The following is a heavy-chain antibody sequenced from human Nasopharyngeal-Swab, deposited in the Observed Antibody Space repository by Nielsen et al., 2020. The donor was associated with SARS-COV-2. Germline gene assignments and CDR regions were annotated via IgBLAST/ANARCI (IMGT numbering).Heavy chain of an antibody. J-gene: IGHJ4*02. CDR1: GFTFSSYW. D-gene: IGHD3-10*01. CDR2: IKQDGSEK. Sequence: GEFLKISCAASGFTFSSYWMSWVRQAPGKGLEWVANIKQDGSEKYYVDSVKGRFTISRDNAKNSLYLQMNSLRAEDTAVYYCARDRAYYYGSGSGGFDYWGQGTLVTVSS. V-gene: IGHV3-7*05. CDR3: ARDRAYYYGSGSGGFDY.